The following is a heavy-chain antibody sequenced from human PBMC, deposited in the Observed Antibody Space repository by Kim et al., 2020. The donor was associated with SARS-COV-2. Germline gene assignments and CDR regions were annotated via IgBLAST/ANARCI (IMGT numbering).Heavy chain of an antibody. CDR3: ASQYSSSANWFDP. J-gene: IGHJ5*02. Sequence: GESLKISCKGSGYSFTSYWIGWVRQMPGKGLEWMGIIYPGDSDTRYSPSFQGQVTISADKSISTAYLQWSSLKASDTAMYYCASQYSSSANWFDPWGQGTLGTVSS. CDR1: GYSFTSYW. CDR2: IYPGDSDT. D-gene: IGHD6-6*01. V-gene: IGHV5-51*01.